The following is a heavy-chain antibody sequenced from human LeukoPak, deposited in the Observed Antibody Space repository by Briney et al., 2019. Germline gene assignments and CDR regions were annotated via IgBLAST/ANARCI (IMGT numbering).Heavy chain of an antibody. J-gene: IGHJ4*02. CDR1: GFTFSGHA. V-gene: IGHV3-30-3*01. D-gene: IGHD3-3*01. CDR2: ISHDGDNK. CDR3: ARVGSGPLRNYYDY. Sequence: PGGSLRLSCAASGFTFSGHAMHWLRQVPGKGLQWVLGISHDGDNKYYPDSVKGRFIVSRDNSKNTLSLEMNSLRAEDTGLYCCARVGSGPLRNYYDYWGQGTPVTVSS.